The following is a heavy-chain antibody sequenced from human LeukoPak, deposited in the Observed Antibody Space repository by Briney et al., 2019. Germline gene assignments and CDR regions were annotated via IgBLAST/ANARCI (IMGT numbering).Heavy chain of an antibody. Sequence: GGSLRLSCAASGFTFNTYSMSWVRQAPGKGLEWVSIISRTSESIFYADSVKGRFTISRDNAKNSLYLQMNSLRAEDTAVYYCAELGITMIGGVWGKGTTVTISS. CDR2: ISRTSESI. J-gene: IGHJ6*04. CDR1: GFTFNTYS. CDR3: AELGITMIGGV. V-gene: IGHV3-21*01. D-gene: IGHD3-10*02.